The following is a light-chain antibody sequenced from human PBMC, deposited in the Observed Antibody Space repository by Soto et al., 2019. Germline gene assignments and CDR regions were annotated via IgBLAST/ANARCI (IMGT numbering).Light chain of an antibody. CDR3: SSYTSSSPYV. Sequence: QSALTQPASVSGSPGQSITISCTGTSSDVGGYNTVSWYQQHPGKAPKLMIYEVTNRPSGVSKRFSGSKSGNTASLTISGLQAEDEADYYCSSYTSSSPYVFGTGTKLTVL. CDR1: SSDVGGYNT. J-gene: IGLJ1*01. V-gene: IGLV2-14*01. CDR2: EVT.